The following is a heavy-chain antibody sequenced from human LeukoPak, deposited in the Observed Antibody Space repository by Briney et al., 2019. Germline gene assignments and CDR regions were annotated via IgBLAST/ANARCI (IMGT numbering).Heavy chain of an antibody. J-gene: IGHJ6*03. V-gene: IGHV1-8*01. CDR3: ARGRLVGWYYYMDV. Sequence: EALVKVSCKASGYTFTSYDINWVRQATGQGLEWMGWMNPNSGNTGYEQKFQGRVTMTRNTSISTAYMELSSLRSEDTAVYYCARGRLVGWYYYMDVWGKGTTVTVSS. CDR1: GYTFTSYD. CDR2: MNPNSGNT. D-gene: IGHD2-15*01.